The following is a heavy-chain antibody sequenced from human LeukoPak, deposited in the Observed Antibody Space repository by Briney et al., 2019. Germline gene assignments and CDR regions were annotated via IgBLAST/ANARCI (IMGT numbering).Heavy chain of an antibody. CDR2: ISSSSSYI. J-gene: IGHJ4*02. V-gene: IGHV3-21*01. CDR1: GFTFSSYS. D-gene: IGHD6-19*01. Sequence: PGGSLRLSCAASGFTFSSYSMNWVRQAPGKGLEWVSSISSSSSYIYYADSVKGRFTISRDNAKNSLYLQMNSLRAEDTAVYYCARDPGGVSSGGGYWGQGTLVTVSS. CDR3: ARDPGGVSSGGGY.